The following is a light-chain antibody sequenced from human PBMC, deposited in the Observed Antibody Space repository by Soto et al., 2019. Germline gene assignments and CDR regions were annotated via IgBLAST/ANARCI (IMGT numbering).Light chain of an antibody. CDR1: QSVSSSY. CDR2: GAS. CDR3: QQYGSSPFT. Sequence: EIVLTQSPGTLSLSPGERATLSCRASQSVSSSYLAWYQQKPGQAPRILIYGASSRATGIPDRFSGSGSGTDFTLTISRLEPEDFAVYYCQQYGSSPFTCGPGTKVDIK. V-gene: IGKV3-20*01. J-gene: IGKJ3*01.